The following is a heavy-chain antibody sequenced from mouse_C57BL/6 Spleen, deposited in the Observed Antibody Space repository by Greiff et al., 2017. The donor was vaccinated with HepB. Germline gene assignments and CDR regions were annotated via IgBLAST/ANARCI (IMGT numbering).Heavy chain of an antibody. J-gene: IGHJ2*01. CDR1: YFAFMASA. Sequence: LQQSGAELVRPGSSVKLSCKASYFAFMASAMHWVKQRPGHGLEWIGSFTMYSDATEYSENFKGKATLTANTSSSTAYMELSSLTSEDSAVEYWARCNYDGYPHWGQGTTLTVSS. CDR2: FTMYSDAT. CDR3: ARCNYDGYPH. D-gene: IGHD2-3*01. V-gene: IGHV1-49*01.